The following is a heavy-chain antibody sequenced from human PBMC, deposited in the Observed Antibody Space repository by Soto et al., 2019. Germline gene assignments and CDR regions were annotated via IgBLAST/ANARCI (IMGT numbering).Heavy chain of an antibody. J-gene: IGHJ4*02. Sequence: QVQLVQSGAEVKKPGASVKVSCKASGYTFTGYYMHWVRQAPGQGPEWMGWINPNSGGTTYAQKFQGRVTVTRDTSISTAYMELSSLRSDDTAVYYCARRGSSSLDYWGQGTLVTVSS. D-gene: IGHD6-6*01. CDR3: ARRGSSSLDY. CDR2: INPNSGGT. V-gene: IGHV1-2*02. CDR1: GYTFTGYY.